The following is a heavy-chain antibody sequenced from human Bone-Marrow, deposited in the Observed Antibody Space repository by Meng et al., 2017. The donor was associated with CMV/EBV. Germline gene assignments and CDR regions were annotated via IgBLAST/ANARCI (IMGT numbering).Heavy chain of an antibody. CDR1: GFTFSSYS. D-gene: IGHD3-22*01. CDR2: ISSSSSYI. J-gene: IGHJ4*02. V-gene: IGHV3-21*01. CDR3: AREGAPYYYDSSGHIDY. Sequence: GGPLRLSCAASGFTFSSYSMNWVRQAPGKELEWVSSISSSSSYIYYADSVKGRFTISRDNAKNSLYLQMNSLRAEDTAVYYCAREGAPYYYDSSGHIDYWGQGTLVTVSS.